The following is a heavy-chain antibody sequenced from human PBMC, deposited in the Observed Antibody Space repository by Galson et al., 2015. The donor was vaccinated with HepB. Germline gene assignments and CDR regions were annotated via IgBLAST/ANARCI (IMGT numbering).Heavy chain of an antibody. J-gene: IGHJ4*02. V-gene: IGHV5-51*01. Sequence: QSGAEVKKPGESLKISCKGSGYSFTSYWIGWVRQMPGKGLEWMGIIYPGDSDTRYSPSFQGQVTISADKSISTAYLQWSSLKASDTAMYYCARHKVSGDSSGYYFDYRGQGTLVTVSS. CDR3: ARHKVSGDSSGYYFDY. D-gene: IGHD3-22*01. CDR1: GYSFTSYW. CDR2: IYPGDSDT.